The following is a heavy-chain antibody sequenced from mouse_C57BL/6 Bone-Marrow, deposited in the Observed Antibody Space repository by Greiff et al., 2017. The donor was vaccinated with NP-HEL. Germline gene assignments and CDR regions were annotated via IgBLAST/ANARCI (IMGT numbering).Heavy chain of an antibody. CDR2: IYPGDGDT. CDR3: AGGNYGNYGY. D-gene: IGHD2-1*01. Sequence: QVQLKESGPELVKPGASVKISCKASGYAFSSSWMNWVKQRPGTGLEWIGRIYPGDGDTNYNGKFKGKATLTADKSSSTAYMQLSSLTSEDSAVYFCAGGNYGNYGYWGQGTLVTVSA. J-gene: IGHJ3*01. V-gene: IGHV1-82*01. CDR1: GYAFSSSW.